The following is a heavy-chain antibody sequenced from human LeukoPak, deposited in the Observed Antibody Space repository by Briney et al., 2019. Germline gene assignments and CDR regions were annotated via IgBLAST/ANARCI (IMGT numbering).Heavy chain of an antibody. Sequence: GGSLRLSCTASGLTFSTSGFNWVRQAPGKGLEWVASIGPTGSDRYHAVSIKGRFTISRDNANNFLYLQMNSLRAEDTAVYYCATETNGRHYDYWGQGTLLTVSS. CDR2: IGPTGSDR. CDR3: ATETNGRHYDY. D-gene: IGHD1-14*01. CDR1: GLTFSTSG. V-gene: IGHV3-21*06. J-gene: IGHJ4*02.